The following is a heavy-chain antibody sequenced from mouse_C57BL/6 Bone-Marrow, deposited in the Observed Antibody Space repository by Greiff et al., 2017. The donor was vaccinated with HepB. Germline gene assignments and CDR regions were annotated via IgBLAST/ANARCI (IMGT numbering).Heavy chain of an antibody. CDR2: IYPRSGNT. CDR1: GYTFTSYG. CDR3: ARRGCRFDY. J-gene: IGHJ2*01. Sequence: QVQLKESGAELARPGASVKLSCKASGYTFTSYGISWVKQRTGQGLEWIGEIYPRSGNTYYNEKFKGKATLTADKSSSTAYMELRSLTAEDSAVYFCARRGCRFDYWGQGTTLTVSS. V-gene: IGHV1-81*01.